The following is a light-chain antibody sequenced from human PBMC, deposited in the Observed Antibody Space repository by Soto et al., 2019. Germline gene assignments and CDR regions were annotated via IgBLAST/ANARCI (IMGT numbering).Light chain of an antibody. CDR2: AAS. J-gene: IGKJ4*01. CDR3: QQLNSYPLT. V-gene: IGKV1-9*01. CDR1: LGISSY. Sequence: DIPLTQSPSFLSASVGDRVTITCRASLGISSYLAWYQQKPGKAPKLLIFAASTLQSGVPSRFSGSGSGTEFTLTITNLQPEDSATYYCQQLNSYPLTFGGGTKVEI.